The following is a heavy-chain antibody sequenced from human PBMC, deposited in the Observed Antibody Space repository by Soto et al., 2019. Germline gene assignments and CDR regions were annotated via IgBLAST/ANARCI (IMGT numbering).Heavy chain of an antibody. CDR2: ISYDGSNK. J-gene: IGHJ4*02. D-gene: IGHD6-19*01. CDR1: GFTFSSYG. CDR3: AVAVAGPTAIGY. V-gene: IGHV3-30*03. Sequence: GGSLRLSCAASGFTFSSYGMHWVRQAPGKGLEWVAVISYDGSNKYYADSVKGRFTISRDNAKNTLYLQMNSLRAEDTAVYYCAVAVAGPTAIGYWGQGTLVTVSS.